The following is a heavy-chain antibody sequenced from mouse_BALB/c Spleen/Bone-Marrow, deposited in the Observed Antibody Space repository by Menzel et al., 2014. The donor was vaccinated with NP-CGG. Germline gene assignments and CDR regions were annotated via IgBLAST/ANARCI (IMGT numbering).Heavy chain of an antibody. CDR3: ARDENVGIYWYFDV. Sequence: EVKLVESGGGSVQPGGSLRLSCATSGFTLTDYYMSWVRQPPGKALEWLGFIRNKAKGYTTEYSASVKGRFTISRDNSQRILYLQMNPLRPEDSATYYCARDENVGIYWYFDVWGAGTTVIVSS. CDR2: IRNKAKGYTT. V-gene: IGHV7-3*02. J-gene: IGHJ1*01. CDR1: GFTLTDYY.